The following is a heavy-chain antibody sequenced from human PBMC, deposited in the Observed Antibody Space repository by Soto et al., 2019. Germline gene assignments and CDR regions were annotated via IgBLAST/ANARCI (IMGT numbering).Heavy chain of an antibody. J-gene: IGHJ4*02. Sequence: PSETLSLTCTVSGDSLSSRSYYWGWIRQPPGKGLEWIGSIYYSGSTYYNPSLKSRVTISVDTSKNQFSLKLSSVTAADTAVYYCASVPSSGYYSRYWGQGTLVT. CDR2: IYYSGST. D-gene: IGHD3-22*01. V-gene: IGHV4-39*01. CDR1: GDSLSSRSYY. CDR3: ASVPSSGYYSRY.